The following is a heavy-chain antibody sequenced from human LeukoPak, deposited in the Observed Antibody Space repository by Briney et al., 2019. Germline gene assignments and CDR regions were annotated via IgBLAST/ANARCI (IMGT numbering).Heavy chain of an antibody. CDR2: IIPIPGIA. CDR3: ARPAGGLWGLDY. V-gene: IGHV1-69*04. CDR1: GGTFSSYA. D-gene: IGHD2-2*01. J-gene: IGHJ4*02. Sequence: SVRVSCKASGGTFSSYAISWVRQAPGQGLEWMGRIIPIPGIANYAQKFQGRVTITADKSTSTAYMELSSLRSEDTAVYYCARPAGGLWGLDYWGQGTLVTVSS.